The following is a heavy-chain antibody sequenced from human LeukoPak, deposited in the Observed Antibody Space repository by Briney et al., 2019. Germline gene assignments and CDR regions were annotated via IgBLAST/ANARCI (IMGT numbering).Heavy chain of an antibody. D-gene: IGHD3-10*01. CDR1: GYTFTSYG. CDR3: ARDRKYGSGSYSNWFDP. V-gene: IGHV1-18*01. CDR2: ISAYNGNT. J-gene: IGHJ5*02. Sequence: ASVKVSCTASGYTFTSYGICWVRQAPGQGLERMGWISAYNGNTNYAQKLQGRVTMTTDTSTSTAYMELRSLRSDDTAVYYCARDRKYGSGSYSNWFDPWGQGTLVTVSS.